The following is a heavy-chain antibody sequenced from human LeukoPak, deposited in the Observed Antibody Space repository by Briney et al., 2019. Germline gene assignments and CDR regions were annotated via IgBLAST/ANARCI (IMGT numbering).Heavy chain of an antibody. V-gene: IGHV4-39*01. D-gene: IGHD1-26*01. CDR1: GGSISSRSYY. Sequence: PSETLSLTCTVSGGSISSRSYYWGWLRPPPGKGLEGIGSIYYSGSTYYNPPLKSRVTISVDTSKIQFSLKRSSVTAADTAVYYCARHAGSYWASAFDIWGQGTMVTVSS. J-gene: IGHJ3*02. CDR3: ARHAGSYWASAFDI. CDR2: IYYSGST.